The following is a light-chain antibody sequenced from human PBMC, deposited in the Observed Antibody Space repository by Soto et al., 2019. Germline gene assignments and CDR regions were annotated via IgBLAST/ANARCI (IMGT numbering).Light chain of an antibody. CDR2: SNR. CDR1: GSNIGAXYD. J-gene: IGLJ1*01. Sequence: QSVLAQPHSVSGAPGQRVTISCTGSGSNIGAXYDXXWYQHXQGTAPKLLIYSNRNRPSGVPDRFSGSKSGTSASLAITGLQAVDEADYYCQSYESSLSGYVCGTGTKVTV. CDR3: QSYESSLSGYV. V-gene: IGLV1-40*01.